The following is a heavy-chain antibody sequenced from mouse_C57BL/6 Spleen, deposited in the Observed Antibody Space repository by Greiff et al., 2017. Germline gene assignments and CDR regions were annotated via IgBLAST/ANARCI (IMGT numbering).Heavy chain of an antibody. D-gene: IGHD1-1*01. Sequence: EVMLVESGGGLVQPKGSLKLSCAASGFTFNTYAMPWVRQAPGKGLEWVARIRSKSSNYATYYADSVKDRFTISRDDSQSMLYLQMNNLKTEDTAMYYCVRSYGSSYDWYFDVWGTGTTVTVSS. CDR2: IRSKSSNYAT. CDR3: VRSYGSSYDWYFDV. CDR1: GFTFNTYA. J-gene: IGHJ1*03. V-gene: IGHV10-3*01.